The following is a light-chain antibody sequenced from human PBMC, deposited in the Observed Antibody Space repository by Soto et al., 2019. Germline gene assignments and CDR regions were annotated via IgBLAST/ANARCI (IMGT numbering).Light chain of an antibody. V-gene: IGKV3-11*01. Sequence: TQSPATLSLSPGERATLSCRASQSVSSYLAWYQQKPGQAPRLLIYDASNRATGIPARFSGSGSGTDFTLTISSLEPEDFAVYYCQQRSNWPSFTFGPGTKVDIK. CDR1: QSVSSY. CDR2: DAS. CDR3: QQRSNWPSFT. J-gene: IGKJ3*01.